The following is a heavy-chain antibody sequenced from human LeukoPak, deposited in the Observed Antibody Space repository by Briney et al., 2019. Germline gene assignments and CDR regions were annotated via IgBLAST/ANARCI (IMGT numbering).Heavy chain of an antibody. V-gene: IGHV3-53*04. D-gene: IGHD3-10*01. Sequence: GGSLRLSCAASGFTVSSNYMSWVRQAPGKGLEWVSVIYSGGSTYYADSVKGRFTISRHNSKNTLYLQMNSLRAEDTAVYYCARERGPSYYYGSGSYALDVWGQGTTVTVSS. CDR2: IYSGGST. CDR1: GFTVSSNY. CDR3: ARERGPSYYYGSGSYALDV. J-gene: IGHJ6*02.